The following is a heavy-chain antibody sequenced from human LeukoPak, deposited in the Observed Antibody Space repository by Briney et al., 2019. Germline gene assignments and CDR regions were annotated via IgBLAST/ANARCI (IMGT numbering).Heavy chain of an antibody. CDR1: GFTFDDYG. V-gene: IGHV3-20*04. Sequence: GGSLRLSCAASGFTFDDYGMSWVRQAPGKGLEWVSGINWNGGSTGYADSVKGRFTIPRDNSKNTLYLQMNSLRAEDTAVYYCARVLTIFGTEGFDYWGQGTLVTVSS. D-gene: IGHD3-3*01. CDR3: ARVLTIFGTEGFDY. J-gene: IGHJ4*02. CDR2: INWNGGST.